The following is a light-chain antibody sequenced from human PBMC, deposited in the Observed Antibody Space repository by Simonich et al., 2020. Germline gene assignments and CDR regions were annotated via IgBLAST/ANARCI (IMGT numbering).Light chain of an antibody. V-gene: IGLV2-14*01. Sequence: QSALTQPASVSGSPGQSITISCTETSSDVGGYNYVSWYQPHPGKAPKLMIYDVSKRPSGVSNRFSGSKSGNTASLTISGLQAEDEADYYCSSYTSSSTLVFGGGTKLTVL. CDR2: DVS. CDR3: SSYTSSSTLV. CDR1: SSDVGGYNY. J-gene: IGLJ3*02.